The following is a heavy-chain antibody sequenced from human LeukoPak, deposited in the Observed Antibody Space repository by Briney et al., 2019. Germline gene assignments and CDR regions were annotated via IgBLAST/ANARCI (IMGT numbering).Heavy chain of an antibody. V-gene: IGHV7-4-1*02. Sequence: GASVKVSCKASGYTFTSYAMNWVRQAPGQGLEWMGWINTNTGNPTYAQGFTGRFVFSLDTSVSTAYLQISSLKAEDTAVYYCEMVAVAGTTTFDYWGQGTLVTVSS. CDR1: GYTFTSYA. CDR2: INTNTGNP. J-gene: IGHJ4*02. CDR3: EMVAVAGTTTFDY. D-gene: IGHD6-19*01.